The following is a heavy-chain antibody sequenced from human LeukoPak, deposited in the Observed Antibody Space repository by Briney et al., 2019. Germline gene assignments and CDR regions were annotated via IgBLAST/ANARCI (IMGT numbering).Heavy chain of an antibody. Sequence: PSETLSLTCAVYGGSFSGYYWSWIRQPPGKGLEWIGEINHSGSTTYNPSLKSRVTISVDTSKNQSTLKLSSVTAADTAVYYCARDPGEYDVFDIWGQGTMVTVSS. CDR1: GGSFSGYY. CDR2: INHSGST. CDR3: ARDPGEYDVFDI. D-gene: IGHD2/OR15-2a*01. V-gene: IGHV4-34*01. J-gene: IGHJ3*02.